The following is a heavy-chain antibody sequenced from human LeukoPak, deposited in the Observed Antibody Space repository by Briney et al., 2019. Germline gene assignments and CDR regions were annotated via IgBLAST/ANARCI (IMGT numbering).Heavy chain of an antibody. J-gene: IGHJ4*02. Sequence: PGGSLRLSCAASGFTFSSYWMHWVRQAPGKGLVWVSRINSDGSSTSYADSVKGRFTISRDNAKNTLYLQMNSLRAEDTAVYYCARGPADYSNYVDYWGQGTLVTVSS. CDR3: ARGPADYSNYVDY. D-gene: IGHD4-11*01. CDR2: INSDGSST. V-gene: IGHV3-74*01. CDR1: GFTFSSYW.